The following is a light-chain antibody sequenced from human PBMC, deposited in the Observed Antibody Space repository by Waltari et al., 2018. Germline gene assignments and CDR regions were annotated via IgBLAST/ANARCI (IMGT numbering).Light chain of an antibody. CDR3: QQYHSFSRFA. Sequence: DIQMTQSPSTLSASVVDRVTFTCRASQRITTWLAWYQQKPGRAPKFLIYKASTLQSGVPSRFSASGSGTEFTLTISSLQPDDFATYYCQQYHSFSRFAFGPGTKVHLK. V-gene: IGKV1-5*03. CDR1: QRITTW. CDR2: KAS. J-gene: IGKJ3*01.